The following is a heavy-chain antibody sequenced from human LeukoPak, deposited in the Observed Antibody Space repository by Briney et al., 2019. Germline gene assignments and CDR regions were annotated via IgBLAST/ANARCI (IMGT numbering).Heavy chain of an antibody. Sequence: PSEILSLTCTVSGGSISSYYWSWIRQPPGKGLEWIGYIYYSGSTNYNPSLKSRVTISVDTSKNQFSLKLSSVTAADTAVYYCASSRRSGAKYGMDVWGQGTTVTVSS. J-gene: IGHJ6*02. V-gene: IGHV4-59*01. CDR2: IYYSGST. CDR3: ASSRRSGAKYGMDV. CDR1: GGSISSYY. D-gene: IGHD3-10*01.